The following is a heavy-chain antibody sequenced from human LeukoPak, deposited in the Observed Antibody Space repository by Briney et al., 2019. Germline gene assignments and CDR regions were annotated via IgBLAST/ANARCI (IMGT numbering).Heavy chain of an antibody. V-gene: IGHV4-39*01. CDR1: GGSISSSSYY. J-gene: IGHJ4*02. CDR2: IYYSGST. D-gene: IGHD4-23*01. CDR3: ANSLGKVDY. Sequence: SETLSLTFTVSGGSISSSSYYWGWIRQPPGKGLEWIGSIYYSGSTYYNPSLKSRVTISVDTSKNQFSLKLSSVTAADTAVYYCANSLGKVDYWGQGTLVTVSS.